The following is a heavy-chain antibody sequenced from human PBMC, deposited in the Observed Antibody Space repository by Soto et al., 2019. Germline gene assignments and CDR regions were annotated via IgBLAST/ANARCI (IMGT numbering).Heavy chain of an antibody. J-gene: IGHJ4*02. Sequence: EVQLVESGGGLVQPGESLRLSCAASGFTFSNYWMHWVRQAPGKGLVWVSRIDSDGSRITYADFVKGRFTISRDNAKNTAYLHMNRLTAEDTAVYYCVRTSLVVAVATREDFWGQGTLVTVSS. V-gene: IGHV3-74*01. CDR3: VRTSLVVAVATREDF. CDR1: GFTFSNYW. CDR2: IDSDGSRI. D-gene: IGHD2-15*01.